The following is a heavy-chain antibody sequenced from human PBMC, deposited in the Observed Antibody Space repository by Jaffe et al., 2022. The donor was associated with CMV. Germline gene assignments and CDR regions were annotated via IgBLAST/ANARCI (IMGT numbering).Heavy chain of an antibody. Sequence: QLQLQESGPGLVKPSETLSLTCIVSGGPISTDTYYWDWIRQPPGKGLEWVATVYNSGATYYNPSLRSRLTTSVDTAKNRFSLKVTSVTAADTAVYYCARRRPTTVTTGYFDYWGQGALVTVSS. D-gene: IGHD4-17*01. CDR1: GGPISTDTYY. J-gene: IGHJ4*02. V-gene: IGHV4-39*01. CDR3: ARRRPTTVTTGYFDY. CDR2: VYNSGAT.